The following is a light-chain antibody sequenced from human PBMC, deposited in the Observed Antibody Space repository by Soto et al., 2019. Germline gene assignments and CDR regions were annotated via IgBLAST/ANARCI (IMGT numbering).Light chain of an antibody. CDR3: QQLNVNLL. Sequence: IPLTQSPSSLSASIGDRVTITCRASQDIASYLAWYQQKPGNAPKLLIYAASTLHSGVPSRFSGSGSGTDFTLTIGSLQPEDFVTYYCQQLNVNLLFGQGTKLEIK. V-gene: IGKV1-9*01. J-gene: IGKJ2*01. CDR2: AAS. CDR1: QDIASY.